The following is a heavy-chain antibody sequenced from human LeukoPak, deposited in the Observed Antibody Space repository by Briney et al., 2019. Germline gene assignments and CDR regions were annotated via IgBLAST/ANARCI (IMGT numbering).Heavy chain of an antibody. CDR1: GFTFDDYA. V-gene: IGHV3-9*01. D-gene: IGHD3-10*01. CDR2: ISWNSGNI. CDR3: AKDSFGDTKIIDY. J-gene: IGHJ4*02. Sequence: GGSLRLSCAASGFTFDDYAMHWVRQAPGKGLEWVSGISWNSGNIVYADSVKGRFTISRDNAKNSLYLQMNSLRAEDTALYYCAKDSFGDTKIIDYWGQGTLVTVSS.